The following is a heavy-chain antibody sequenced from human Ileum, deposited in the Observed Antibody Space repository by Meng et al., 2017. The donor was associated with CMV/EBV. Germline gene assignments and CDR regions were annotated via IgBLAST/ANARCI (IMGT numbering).Heavy chain of an antibody. V-gene: IGHV4-4*07. CDR1: GGSISTYY. D-gene: IGHD5-24*01. Sequence: QVQLQESGPGVVKPSETLFLTCTGSGGSISTYYWNWIRQPAGRELEWIGRVYNRDRTTYNPSLKSRVTMSVDTSKNQFSLTLYSVTAADTAVYFCARDREHTYGYTFEYWGQGALVTVSS. CDR2: VYNRDRT. CDR3: ARDREHTYGYTFEY. J-gene: IGHJ4*02.